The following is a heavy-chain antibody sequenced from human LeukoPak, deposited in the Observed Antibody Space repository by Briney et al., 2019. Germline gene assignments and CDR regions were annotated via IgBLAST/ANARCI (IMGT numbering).Heavy chain of an antibody. J-gene: IGHJ4*02. CDR2: INQDGSER. Sequence: GGSLRLSCAASGFTLRSYWMSWVRQAPGKGLEWVANINQDGSERYYVDSVKGRFTISRDNAKNSLYLHMSSLRADDTAVYYRARDYGDENWGQGTLVTVSS. CDR1: GFTLRSYW. D-gene: IGHD4-17*01. CDR3: ARDYGDEN. V-gene: IGHV3-7*01.